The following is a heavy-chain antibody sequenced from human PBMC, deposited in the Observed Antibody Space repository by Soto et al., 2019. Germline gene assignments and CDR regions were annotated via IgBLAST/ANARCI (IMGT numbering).Heavy chain of an antibody. V-gene: IGHV3-30*18. CDR3: AKDMDLCDYVCLPDY. CDR2: ISYDGSNK. J-gene: IGHJ4*02. CDR1: GFTFSSYG. Sequence: GGSLRLSCAASGFTFSSYGMHWVRQAPGKGLEWVAVISYDGSNKYYADSVKCRFTISRDNSKNTLYLQMNSLRAEDTAVYYCAKDMDLCDYVCLPDYWGQGTLVTVSS. D-gene: IGHD3-16*01.